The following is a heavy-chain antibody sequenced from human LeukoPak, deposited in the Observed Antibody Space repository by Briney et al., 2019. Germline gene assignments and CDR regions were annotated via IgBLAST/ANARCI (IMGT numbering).Heavy chain of an antibody. Sequence: PSETLSLTCAVYGGSFSGYYWSWIRQPPGKGLEWIGEINHSGSTNYNPSLKSRVTISVDTSKNQFSLKLSSVTAADTAVYYCARGGGFGSPPAYWGQGTLVTVSS. V-gene: IGHV4-34*01. J-gene: IGHJ4*02. CDR3: ARGGGFGSPPAY. CDR2: INHSGST. D-gene: IGHD3-10*01. CDR1: GGSFSGYY.